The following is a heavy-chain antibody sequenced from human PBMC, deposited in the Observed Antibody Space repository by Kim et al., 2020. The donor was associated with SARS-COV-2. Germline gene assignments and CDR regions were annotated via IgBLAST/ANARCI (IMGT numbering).Heavy chain of an antibody. D-gene: IGHD2-2*01. J-gene: IGHJ4*02. CDR2: ISYGGANR. V-gene: IGHV3-30*03. CDR3: VRGAAVPLTSTELYYFDH. CDR1: GFTFRNYG. Sequence: GGSLRLSCSASGFTFRNYGMHWVRQAPGKGLEWVSIISYGGANRYYADSVKGRFTISRDNSKNTLFLQMNSLGAEDTAVYYCVRGAAVPLTSTELYYFDHWGQGIMVSVSS.